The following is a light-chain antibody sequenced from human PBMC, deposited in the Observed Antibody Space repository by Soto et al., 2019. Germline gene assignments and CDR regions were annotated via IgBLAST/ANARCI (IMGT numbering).Light chain of an antibody. J-gene: IGKJ3*01. V-gene: IGKV1-33*01. CDR1: QDISNY. CDR2: DAS. Sequence: DIHMTQSPSSLSASVGDRVTITCQASQDISNYLNWYQQKPGKAPKLLIYDASNLETGVPSRFSGSGSGTDFTFTISSLQPEDIATYYCQQYDNLPPLFGPGTKVDIK. CDR3: QQYDNLPPL.